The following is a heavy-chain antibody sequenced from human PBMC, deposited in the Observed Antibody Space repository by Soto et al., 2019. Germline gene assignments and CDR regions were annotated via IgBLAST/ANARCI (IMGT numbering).Heavy chain of an antibody. V-gene: IGHV4-30-4*01. CDR3: ARGIQEGFDL. CDR1: GDSLTNGDFY. Sequence: QVSLQESGPGLVKPSQTLSLTCAVSGDSLTNGDFYWSWIRQPPGKDLEGMAYIYYNGITHYNPSFKSRVTISLDTSKNHVSLKMTSVTGADTAVYSCARGIQEGFDLWGQGTLVTV. D-gene: IGHD5-18*01. J-gene: IGHJ5*02. CDR2: IYYNGIT.